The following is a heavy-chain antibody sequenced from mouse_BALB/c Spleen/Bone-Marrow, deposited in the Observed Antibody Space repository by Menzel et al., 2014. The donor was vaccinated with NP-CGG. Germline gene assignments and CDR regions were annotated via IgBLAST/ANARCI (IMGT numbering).Heavy chain of an antibody. Sequence: LVESGPELVKPGASVRISCKASGYAFSNSWMNWVKQRPGQGLEWIGRIYPGDGDTYYNGKFKGKATLTADKSSSTAYMQLSSLTSVDSAVYFCARSDGYRALDYWGQGISVTVSS. V-gene: IGHV1-82*01. CDR1: GYAFSNSW. D-gene: IGHD2-3*01. CDR2: IYPGDGDT. CDR3: ARSDGYRALDY. J-gene: IGHJ4*01.